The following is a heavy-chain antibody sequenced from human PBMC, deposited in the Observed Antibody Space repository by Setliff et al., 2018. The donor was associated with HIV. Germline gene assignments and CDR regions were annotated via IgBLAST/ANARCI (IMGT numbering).Heavy chain of an antibody. J-gene: IGHJ5*02. CDR3: ARSIHGGGSEPFDT. Sequence: SETLSLTCSVSGASLQSYYWSWIRQPAGKGLQWIGRIYYVGWSKYNPSLEDRVTMSVDTSNNQFSLRLRSVTAADTAIYYCARSIHGGGSEPFDTWGQGILVTVSS. CDR2: IYYVGWS. D-gene: IGHD3-10*01. CDR1: GASLQSYY. V-gene: IGHV4-4*07.